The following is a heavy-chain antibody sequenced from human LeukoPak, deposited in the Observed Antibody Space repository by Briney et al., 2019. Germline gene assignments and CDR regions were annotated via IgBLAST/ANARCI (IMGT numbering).Heavy chain of an antibody. CDR2: VHYSGNT. CDR3: ARGVGCSGGTCYSVYWLDP. CDR1: GASITAYY. Sequence: PSETLSLTCTVSGASITAYYWSWIRQPPGNELEWIGYVHYSGNTKYSSSLRSRVTTSVDTSRSQFSLKLNSVTAADTAVYYCARGVGCSGGTCYSVYWLDPWGQGTLVTVSS. J-gene: IGHJ5*02. D-gene: IGHD2-15*01. V-gene: IGHV4-59*01.